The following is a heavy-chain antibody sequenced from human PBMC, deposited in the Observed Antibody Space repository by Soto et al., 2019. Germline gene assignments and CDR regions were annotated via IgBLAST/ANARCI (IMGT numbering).Heavy chain of an antibody. J-gene: IGHJ5*02. V-gene: IGHV4-34*09. CDR1: GGSFSGYY. CDR3: ARSIDP. Sequence: SETLSLTCAVYGGSFSGYYWSWIRQPPGKGLEWIGEINHSGSTNYNPSLKSRVTISVDTSKNQFSLKLSSVTAADTAVYYCARSIDPWGQGTLVTVSS. CDR2: INHSGST.